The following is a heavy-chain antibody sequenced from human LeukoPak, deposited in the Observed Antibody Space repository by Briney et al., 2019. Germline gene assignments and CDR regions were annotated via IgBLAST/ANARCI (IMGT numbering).Heavy chain of an antibody. CDR3: ARDRGYAMDV. V-gene: IGHV3-53*01. J-gene: IGHJ6*02. Sequence: QAGGSLRLSCAASGLSISDNYMSWVRQAPGKGLEWVSIIHSGGNIYYADSVKGRFTISRDNSQNTLYLQMISLRAEDTAVYYCARDRGYAMDVWGQGTTVTVSS. D-gene: IGHD1-1*01. CDR2: IHSGGNI. CDR1: GLSISDNY.